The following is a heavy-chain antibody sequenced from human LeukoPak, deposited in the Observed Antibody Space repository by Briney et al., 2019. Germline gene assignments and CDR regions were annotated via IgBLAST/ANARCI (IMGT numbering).Heavy chain of an antibody. CDR2: ISGGST. D-gene: IGHD3-10*01. Sequence: GGSLRLSCAASGFTVSSNEMSWVRQAPGKGLEWVSSISGGSTYYADSRKGRFTISRDNSKNTLHLQMNSLGAEDTAVYYCARGPSITMVRGGQWYYYMDVWGKGTTVTISS. J-gene: IGHJ6*03. CDR1: GFTVSSNE. CDR3: ARGPSITMVRGGQWYYYMDV. V-gene: IGHV3-38-3*01.